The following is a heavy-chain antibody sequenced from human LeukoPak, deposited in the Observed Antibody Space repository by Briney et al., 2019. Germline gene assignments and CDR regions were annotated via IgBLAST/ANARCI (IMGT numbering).Heavy chain of an antibody. CDR3: ARGAPLAGTKGGWYYYYYMDV. CDR2: TYYRSKWYN. V-gene: IGHV6-1*01. J-gene: IGHJ6*03. D-gene: IGHD6-19*01. Sequence: SQTLSLTCAISGDSVSSNSAAWNWIRQSPSRGLEWLGRTYYRSKWYNDYAVSVKSRITINPDTSKNQFSLQLNSVTPEDTAVYYCARGAPLAGTKGGWYYYYYMDVWGKGTTVTVSS. CDR1: GDSVSSNSAA.